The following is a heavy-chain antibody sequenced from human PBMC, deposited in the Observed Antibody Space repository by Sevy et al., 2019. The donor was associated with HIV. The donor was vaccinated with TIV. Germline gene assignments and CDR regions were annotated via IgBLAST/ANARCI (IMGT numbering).Heavy chain of an antibody. D-gene: IGHD2-15*01. CDR3: ARTGIGISGLTGAMDV. CDR2: ISSRGTTI. V-gene: IGHV3-48*03. CDR1: GFSFTSYE. J-gene: IGHJ6*02. Sequence: GESLKISCAASGFSFTSYEINWVRQAPGKGLEWVSYISSRGTTIYYADSVKGRFTISRDNAKNSLFLQMNSLRAVDTAVYYCARTGIGISGLTGAMDVWGQGTTVTVSS.